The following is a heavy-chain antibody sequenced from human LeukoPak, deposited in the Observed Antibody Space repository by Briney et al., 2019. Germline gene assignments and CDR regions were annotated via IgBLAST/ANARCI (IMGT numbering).Heavy chain of an antibody. CDR2: IYTSGST. CDR1: GGSISSGSYY. Sequence: SETLSLTCTVSGGSISSGSYYWSWIRQPAGKGLEWIGRIYTSGSTNYNPSLKSRVTISVDTSKNQFSLKLSSVTAADTAVYYCARALYSSSSGLFDYWGQGTLVTVSS. D-gene: IGHD6-6*01. CDR3: ARALYSSSSGLFDY. J-gene: IGHJ4*02. V-gene: IGHV4-61*02.